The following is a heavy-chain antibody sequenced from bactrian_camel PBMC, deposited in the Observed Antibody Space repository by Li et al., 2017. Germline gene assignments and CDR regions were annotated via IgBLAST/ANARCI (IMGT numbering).Heavy chain of an antibody. CDR3: SVATTSATFNY. J-gene: IGHJ4*01. D-gene: IGHD5*01. V-gene: IGHV3S19*01. Sequence: DVQLVESGGGSVQAGGSLRLSCRHSGYSVASDCLAWFRQVQGKEREGVARIWTGVDSTYYHDSVQGRFTISRDNAKNTVYLQMNSLKPEDTALYYCSVATTSATFNYWGQGTQVTVS. CDR2: IWTGVDST. CDR1: GYSVASDC.